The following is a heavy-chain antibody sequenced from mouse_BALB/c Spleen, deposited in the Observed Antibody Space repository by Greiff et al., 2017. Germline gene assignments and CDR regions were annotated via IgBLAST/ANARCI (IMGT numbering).Heavy chain of an antibody. CDR1: GYTFTSYW. CDR2: INPSTGYT. Sequence: VQLQQSGAELAKPGASVKMSCKASGYTFTSYWMHWVKQRPGQGLEWIGYINPSTGYTEYNQKFKDKATLTADKSSSTAYMQLSSLTSVDSAVYYCATAYYCGSSSFTGWFEGWGAGTTVTVSS. J-gene: IGHJ1*01. V-gene: IGHV1-7*01. CDR3: ATAYYCGSSSFTGWFEG. D-gene: IGHD1-1*01.